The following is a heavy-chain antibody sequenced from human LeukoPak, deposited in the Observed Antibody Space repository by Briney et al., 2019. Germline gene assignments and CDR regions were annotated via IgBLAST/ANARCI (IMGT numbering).Heavy chain of an antibody. CDR2: IYYSGST. V-gene: IGHV4-39*01. CDR3: ARQSDDNWNFGWFDP. D-gene: IGHD1-7*01. CDR1: GGSISSSSYY. Sequence: SETPSLTCTVSGGSISSSSYYWGWIRQPPGKGLEWIGSIYYSGSTYYNPSLKSRVTISVDTSKNQFSLKLSSVTAADTAVYYCARQSDDNWNFGWFDPWGQGTLVTVSS. J-gene: IGHJ5*02.